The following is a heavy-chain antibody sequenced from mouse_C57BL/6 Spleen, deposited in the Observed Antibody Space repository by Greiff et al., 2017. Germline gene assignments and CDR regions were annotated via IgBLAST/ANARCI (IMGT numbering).Heavy chain of an antibody. CDR2: INPNNGGT. D-gene: IGHD2-2*01. CDR1: GYTFTDYY. J-gene: IGHJ4*01. CDR3: ARYGYDAPSMDY. Sequence: EVQLQQSGPELVKPGASVKISCKASGYTFTDYYMNWVKQSHGKSLEWIGDINPNNGGTSYNQKFKGKATLTVGKSSSTAYMELRSLTSEDSAVYYCARYGYDAPSMDYWGQGTSVTVSS. V-gene: IGHV1-26*01.